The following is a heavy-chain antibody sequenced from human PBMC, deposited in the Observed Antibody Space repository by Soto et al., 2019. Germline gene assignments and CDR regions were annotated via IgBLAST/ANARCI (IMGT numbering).Heavy chain of an antibody. D-gene: IGHD5-18*01. CDR2: ISYDGSNK. V-gene: IGHV3-30-3*01. J-gene: IGHJ4*02. Sequence: QVQLVESGGGVVQPGRSLRLSCAASGFTFSSYAMHWVRQAPGKGLEWVAVISYDGSNKYYADSVKGRFTISGDNSKNALYLQMNSLRAEDTAVHYCAGAGYSLWHRTFDYWGQGSLVNVS. CDR3: AGAGYSLWHRTFDY. CDR1: GFTFSSYA.